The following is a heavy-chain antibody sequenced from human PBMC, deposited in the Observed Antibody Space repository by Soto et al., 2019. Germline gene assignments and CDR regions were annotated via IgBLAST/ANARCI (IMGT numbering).Heavy chain of an antibody. CDR3: ARDREGCSSTSCGRYYFDY. J-gene: IGHJ4*02. CDR1: GGSISSGGYY. D-gene: IGHD2-2*01. Sequence: SETLSLTCTVSGGSISSGGYYWSWIRQHPGKGLEWIGYIYYSGSTYYNPSLKSRVTISVDTSKNQFSLKLSSVTAADTAVYYCARDREGCSSTSCGRYYFDYWGQGTLVTVSS. V-gene: IGHV4-31*03. CDR2: IYYSGST.